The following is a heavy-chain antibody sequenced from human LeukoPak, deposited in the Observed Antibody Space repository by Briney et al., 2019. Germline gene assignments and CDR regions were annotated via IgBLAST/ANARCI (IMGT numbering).Heavy chain of an antibody. CDR1: GGSFSGYY. V-gene: IGHV4-34*01. CDR2: INHSGST. J-gene: IGHJ6*03. CDR3: AMRTSSSSWYYYYYYMDV. D-gene: IGHD6-13*01. Sequence: SETLSLTCAVYGGSFSGYYWSWIRQPPGKGLEWIGEINHSGSTNYNPSPKSRVTISVDTSKNQFSLKLSSVTAADTAVYYCAMRTSSSSWYYYYYYMDVWGKGTTVTVSS.